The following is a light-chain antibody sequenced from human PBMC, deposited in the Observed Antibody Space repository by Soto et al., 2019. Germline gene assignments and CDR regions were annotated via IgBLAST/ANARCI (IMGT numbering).Light chain of an antibody. CDR1: QGISSC. J-gene: IGKJ4*01. CDR2: AAS. Sequence: DIQMTQSPSYVSASVGDRVTITCRACQGISSCLAWYQQKPGKAHKLLIYAASSFQSGVPSRFSGSASGTDFTLTISSLQTEDFATYYCQQANSFPLTFGGGTKVEIK. CDR3: QQANSFPLT. V-gene: IGKV1D-12*01.